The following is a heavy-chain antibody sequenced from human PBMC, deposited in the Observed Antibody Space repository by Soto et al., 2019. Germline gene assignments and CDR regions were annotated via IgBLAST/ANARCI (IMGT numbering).Heavy chain of an antibody. CDR1: GYSFTSYW. V-gene: IGHV5-10-1*01. Sequence: GESLKISCKGSGYSFTSYWISWVRQMSGKGLEWMGRIDPSDSYTNYSPSFQGHVTISADKSISTAYLQWSSLKASDTAMYYCARQHATGRITGTDYYYGMDVWGQGTTVTVSS. CDR2: IDPSDSYT. CDR3: ARQHATGRITGTDYYYGMDV. J-gene: IGHJ6*02. D-gene: IGHD1-7*01.